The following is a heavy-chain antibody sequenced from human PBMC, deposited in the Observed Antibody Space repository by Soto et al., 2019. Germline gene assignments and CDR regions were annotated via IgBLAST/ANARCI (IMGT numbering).Heavy chain of an antibody. D-gene: IGHD5-18*01. Sequence: SETLSLTCTFSCGSIISGDYYWSWIRQPPGKGLEWIGYIYYSGSTYYNPSLKSRVTISVDTSKNQFSLKLSSVTAADTAVYYCASVDTAMVLDIWGQGTMVTVSS. CDR3: ASVDTAMVLDI. CDR1: CGSIISGDYY. J-gene: IGHJ3*02. CDR2: IYYSGST. V-gene: IGHV4-30-4*01.